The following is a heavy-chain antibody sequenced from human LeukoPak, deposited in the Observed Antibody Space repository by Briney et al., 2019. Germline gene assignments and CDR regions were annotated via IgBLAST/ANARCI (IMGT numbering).Heavy chain of an antibody. D-gene: IGHD2-21*02. CDR1: GGSISSYY. V-gene: IGHV4-4*07. Sequence: SETLSLTCTVSGGSISSYYWTWIRQPAGKGPEWIGRIHASGSTNYYPSLKSRVNISVDTSKNQFSLRLNSVTAADTAVYYCARVTDPRYNWFDPWGQGTLVTVSS. J-gene: IGHJ5*02. CDR3: ARVTDPRYNWFDP. CDR2: IHASGST.